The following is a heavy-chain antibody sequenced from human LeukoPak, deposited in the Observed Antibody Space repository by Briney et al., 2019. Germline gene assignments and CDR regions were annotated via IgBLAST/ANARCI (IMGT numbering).Heavy chain of an antibody. D-gene: IGHD1-1*01. V-gene: IGHV3-74*03. CDR2: LNGDGSSA. Sequence: GGSLRLSCAASGLSFNIYWMHWVRQAPGKGLTWVSCLNGDGSSATYADSVKGRFTISRDNTKNTVYLQLNSLRAEGAGVYYCASSTGTLDYWGQGTRVTVSS. J-gene: IGHJ4*02. CDR3: ASSTGTLDY. CDR1: GLSFNIYW.